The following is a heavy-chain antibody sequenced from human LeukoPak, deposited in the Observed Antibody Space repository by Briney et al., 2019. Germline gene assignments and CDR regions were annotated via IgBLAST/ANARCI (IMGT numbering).Heavy chain of an antibody. CDR3: AADGYGSPFDY. CDR2: IKKDGSEK. V-gene: IGHV3-7*01. D-gene: IGHD5-24*01. Sequence: GGSLRLSCAASGFTFSSYAMSWVRQAPGKGLEWVANIKKDGSEKYYVDSVRGRFTISRDNAKNSLYLQMNSLRAEDTAVYYCAADGYGSPFDYWGQGTLVTVSS. J-gene: IGHJ4*02. CDR1: GFTFSSYA.